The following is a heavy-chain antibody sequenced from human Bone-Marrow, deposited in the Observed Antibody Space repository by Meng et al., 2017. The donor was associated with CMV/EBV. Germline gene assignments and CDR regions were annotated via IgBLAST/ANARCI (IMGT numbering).Heavy chain of an antibody. Sequence: GGSLRLSCAASGFTFSSYAMHWVRQAPGKGLEWVAVISYDGSNKYYADSVKGRFTISRDNSKNTLYLQMNSLRAEDTAVYYCARGTLGRDSSSSYYWGQGPLVTVSS. D-gene: IGHD6-6*01. V-gene: IGHV3-30-3*01. CDR2: ISYDGSNK. J-gene: IGHJ4*02. CDR1: GFTFSSYA. CDR3: ARGTLGRDSSSSYY.